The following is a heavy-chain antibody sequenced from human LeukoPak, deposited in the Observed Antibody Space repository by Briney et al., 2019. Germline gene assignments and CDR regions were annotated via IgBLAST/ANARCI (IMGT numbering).Heavy chain of an antibody. CDR3: GKEGGA. CDR1: GFTFSSFT. D-gene: IGHD1-26*01. V-gene: IGHV3-23*01. J-gene: IGHJ5*02. CDR2: IGGRGTST. Sequence: GGSLRLSCAASGFTFSSFTMTWVRQAPGKGLEWVSAIGGRGTSTYYADSLEGRFTIVRDNSKDMVYLQMNSLKVEDTDIYYCGKEGGAWGQGTQVTVSS.